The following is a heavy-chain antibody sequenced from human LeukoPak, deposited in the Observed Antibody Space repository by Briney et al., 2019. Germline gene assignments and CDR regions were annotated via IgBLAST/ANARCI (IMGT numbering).Heavy chain of an antibody. J-gene: IGHJ6*03. CDR2: ISSSGSTI. CDR1: GYTFSDYY. V-gene: IGHV3-11*04. Sequence: GGSLRLSCAASGYTFSDYYMSWIRQAPGKGLEWVSYISSSGSTIYYADSVKGRFTISRDNAKNSLYLQMNSLRAEDTAVYDCARSSIAARPLYMDVWGKGTTVTVSS. CDR3: ARSSIAARPLYMDV. D-gene: IGHD6-6*01.